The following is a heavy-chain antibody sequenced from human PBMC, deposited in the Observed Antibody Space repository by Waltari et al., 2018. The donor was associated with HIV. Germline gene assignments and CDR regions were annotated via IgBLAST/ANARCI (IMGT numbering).Heavy chain of an antibody. Sequence: QVQLVESGGGVVQHGRSLRISYAAHGSTFRNHGMHWLRQAPGKGLEWVAVLSYDGSDKYYADSVRGRFTISRDNSKNTLYLQMNNLRAEDTAVYFCARRGVLTYYYTMDVWGQGTTVTVSS. V-gene: IGHV3-33*05. CDR3: ARRGVLTYYYTMDV. CDR1: GSTFRNHG. D-gene: IGHD3-10*01. CDR2: LSYDGSDK. J-gene: IGHJ6*02.